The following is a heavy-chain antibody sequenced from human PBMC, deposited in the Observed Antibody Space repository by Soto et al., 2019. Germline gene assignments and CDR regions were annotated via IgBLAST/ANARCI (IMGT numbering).Heavy chain of an antibody. D-gene: IGHD4-17*01. CDR3: ARATTDYGENYYYYYYMDV. CDR2: IWYDGSNK. V-gene: IGHV3-33*01. Sequence: GGSLRLSCAASGFTFSSYGMHWVRQAPGKGLEWVAVIWYDGSNKYYADSVKGRFTISRDNSKNTLYLQMNSLRAEDTAVYYCARATTDYGENYYYYYYMDVWGKGTTVTVSS. J-gene: IGHJ6*03. CDR1: GFTFSSYG.